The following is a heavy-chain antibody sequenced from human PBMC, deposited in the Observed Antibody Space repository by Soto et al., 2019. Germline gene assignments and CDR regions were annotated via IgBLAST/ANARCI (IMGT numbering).Heavy chain of an antibody. CDR1: GYTFTSYY. CDR3: TTYHGDYNFDH. J-gene: IGHJ5*02. D-gene: IGHD4-17*01. V-gene: IGHV1-24*01. Sequence: GASVKVSCKASGYTFTSYYMQWVRQAPGKGLEWLGGFDPDEAETIYAQHFQGRVTMTEDTSTDTVYMELSSLRSEDTALYFCTTYHGDYNFDHWGQGTLVTVSS. CDR2: FDPDEAET.